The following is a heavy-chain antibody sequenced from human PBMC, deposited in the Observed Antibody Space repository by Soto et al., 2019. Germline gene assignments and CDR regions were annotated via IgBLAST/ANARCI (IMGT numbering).Heavy chain of an antibody. D-gene: IGHD3-10*01. V-gene: IGHV4-38-2*01. CDR3: ARQRGYYYYGMDV. CDR2: IYHSGST. J-gene: IGHJ6*02. Sequence: LSLTCAVSGYSISSGYYWGWIRQPPGKGLEWIGSIYHSGSTYYNPSLKSRVTISVDTSKNQFSLKLSSVTAADTAVYYCARQRGYYYYGMDVWGQGTTVTVSS. CDR1: GYSISSGYY.